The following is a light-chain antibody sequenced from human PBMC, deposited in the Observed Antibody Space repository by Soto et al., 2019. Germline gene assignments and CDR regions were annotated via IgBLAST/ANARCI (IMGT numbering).Light chain of an antibody. CDR1: QAISIW. Sequence: DIQLTQSPSSLSASVGDRVTITCRASQAISIWLAWYQQKPQNAPTPLIYAASSLQSGVPSRFSGSGSGTDFTLTSSDPRPEDFATYYCQQYNSYPLTCGQGTRVEIK. CDR2: AAS. V-gene: IGKV1D-16*01. J-gene: IGKJ5*01. CDR3: QQYNSYPLT.